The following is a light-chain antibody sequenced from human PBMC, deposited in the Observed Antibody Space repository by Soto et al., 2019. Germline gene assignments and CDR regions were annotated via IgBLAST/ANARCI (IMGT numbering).Light chain of an antibody. CDR3: QESYSAPWT. V-gene: IGKV1-39*01. CDR2: AAS. J-gene: IGKJ1*01. CDR1: ENISKY. Sequence: DIQRTQSPSSLSASVGDRVTITCRASENISKYVNWYQQKPGKAPNLLIYAASSLQSGVPSRFSGSGFGTEFTLTISGLQREDFAIYYCQESYSAPWTFGQGTKVDIK.